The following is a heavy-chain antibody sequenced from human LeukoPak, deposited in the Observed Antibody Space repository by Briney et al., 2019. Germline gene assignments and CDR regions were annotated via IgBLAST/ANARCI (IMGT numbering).Heavy chain of an antibody. D-gene: IGHD3-22*01. Sequence: GGSLRLSCAASGFTVGNNQMTWVRQASGKGLEWVSAISGSGGSTYYADSVKGRFTISRDNSKNTPYLQMNSLRAEDTAVYYCAKDNSGYYPKNDAFDIWGQGTMVTVSS. J-gene: IGHJ3*02. CDR2: ISGSGGST. CDR3: AKDNSGYYPKNDAFDI. CDR1: GFTVGNNQ. V-gene: IGHV3-23*01.